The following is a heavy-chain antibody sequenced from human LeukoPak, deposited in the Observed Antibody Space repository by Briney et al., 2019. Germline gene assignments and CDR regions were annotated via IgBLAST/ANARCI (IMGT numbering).Heavy chain of an antibody. J-gene: IGHJ4*02. V-gene: IGHV1-46*01. CDR3: ARVEYNYAGSHFDY. D-gene: IGHD5-18*01. CDR2: INPSGGNT. CDR1: GYTFTSYY. Sequence: ASVKVSCKASGYTFTSYYMHWVRQAPGQGLEWMGIINPSGGNTNYAQKFQGRVTMARDMSTSTVYMELSSLRSEDTAVYYCARVEYNYAGSHFDYWGQGTLVTVSS.